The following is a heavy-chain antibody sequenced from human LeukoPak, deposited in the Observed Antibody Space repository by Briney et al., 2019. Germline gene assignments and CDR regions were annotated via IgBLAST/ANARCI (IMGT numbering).Heavy chain of an antibody. J-gene: IGHJ4*02. V-gene: IGHV4-39*07. CDR3: ARDDGGSWQTFDY. CDR1: GGSISSSSYY. CDR2: IYYSGST. D-gene: IGHD6-13*01. Sequence: SETLSLTCTVSGGSISSSSYYWGWIRQPPGKGLEWIGSIYYSGSTYYNPSLKSRVTISVDTSKNQFSLKLSSVTAADTAVYYCARDDGGSWQTFDYWGQGTLVTVSS.